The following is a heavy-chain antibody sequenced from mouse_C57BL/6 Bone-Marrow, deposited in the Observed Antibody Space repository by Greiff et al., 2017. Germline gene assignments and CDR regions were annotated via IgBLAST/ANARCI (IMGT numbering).Heavy chain of an antibody. D-gene: IGHD4-1*01. CDR3: ARLNWDYAMDY. Sequence: EVKLMESGGGLVKPGGSLKLSCAASGFTFSSYAMSWVRQTPEKRLEWVATISDGGSYTYYPDNVKGRFTISRDNAKNNLYLQMSHLKSEDTAMXYCARLNWDYAMDYWGQGTSVTVSS. CDR1: GFTFSSYA. CDR2: ISDGGSYT. V-gene: IGHV5-4*03. J-gene: IGHJ4*01.